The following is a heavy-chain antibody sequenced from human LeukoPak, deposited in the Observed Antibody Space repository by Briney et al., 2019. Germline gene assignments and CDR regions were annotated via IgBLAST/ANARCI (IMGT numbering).Heavy chain of an antibody. CDR1: GITVNSNY. CDR2: IYSGGNT. Sequence: GGSLRLSCAASGITVNSNYMSWVRQAPGKGLEWVSIIYSGGNTYYTDSVKGRFTISRDYSKNTLYLQMHGLRAEDTAVYYCATRDYGYYYGMDVWGQGTTVIVSS. CDR3: ATRDYGYYYGMDV. V-gene: IGHV3-66*01. J-gene: IGHJ6*02. D-gene: IGHD4-17*01.